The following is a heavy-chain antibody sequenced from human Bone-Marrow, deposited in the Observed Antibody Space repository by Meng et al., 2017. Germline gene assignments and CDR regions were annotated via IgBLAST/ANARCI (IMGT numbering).Heavy chain of an antibody. J-gene: IGHJ4*02. Sequence: EVQRVGSGGGWVRPGGSLRLSCAASGFTFSNAWMSWVRQAPGRGLEWVARIKSKTDGETPDYAAPVKGRFTISRDDSKNTLYLQMHSLKTEDTAVYYCNWNDFGDYWGQGALVTVSS. D-gene: IGHD1-1*01. CDR3: NWNDFGDY. V-gene: IGHV3-15*01. CDR2: IKSKTDGETP. CDR1: GFTFSNAW.